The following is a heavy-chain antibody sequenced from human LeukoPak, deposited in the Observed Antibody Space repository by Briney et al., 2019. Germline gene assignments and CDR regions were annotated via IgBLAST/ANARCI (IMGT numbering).Heavy chain of an antibody. V-gene: IGHV4-34*01. D-gene: IGHD3-10*01. J-gene: IGHJ4*02. CDR1: GGSFSGYY. CDR3: ARGYSYYGY. Sequence: SETLSLTCAVYGGSFSGYYWSWIRQPPGKGLEWIGEINHSGSTNYNPSLKSRVTISVDTSKNQFSLKLSSVTAADTAVYYCARGYSYYGYWGQGTLVTVSS. CDR2: INHSGST.